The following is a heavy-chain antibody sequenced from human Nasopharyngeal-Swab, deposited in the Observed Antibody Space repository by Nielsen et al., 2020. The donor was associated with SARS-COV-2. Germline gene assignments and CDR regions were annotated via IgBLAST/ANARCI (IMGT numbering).Heavy chain of an antibody. Sequence: GESLKISCAASGFTFSSCWMSWVRQAPGKGLEWVANIKQDGSEKYYVDSVKGRFTISRDNAKNSLYLQMNSLRAEDTAVYYCARDRIYYGMDVWGQGTTVTVSS. CDR1: GFTFSSCW. CDR2: IKQDGSEK. J-gene: IGHJ6*02. CDR3: ARDRIYYGMDV. V-gene: IGHV3-7*01.